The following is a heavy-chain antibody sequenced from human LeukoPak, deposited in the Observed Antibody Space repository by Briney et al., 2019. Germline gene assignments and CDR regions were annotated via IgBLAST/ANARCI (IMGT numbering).Heavy chain of an antibody. Sequence: GESLKISCQGSGFTFTDYWIGWVRQMPGKGLESMGIIYPGDSDTRYSPSFDGHITISADQSIGTAFLQWSSLKASDTAIYFCTRSTGNPPDYWGQGTLVTVSS. V-gene: IGHV5-51*01. CDR3: TRSTGNPPDY. CDR2: IYPGDSDT. D-gene: IGHD1-1*01. CDR1: GFTFTDYW. J-gene: IGHJ4*02.